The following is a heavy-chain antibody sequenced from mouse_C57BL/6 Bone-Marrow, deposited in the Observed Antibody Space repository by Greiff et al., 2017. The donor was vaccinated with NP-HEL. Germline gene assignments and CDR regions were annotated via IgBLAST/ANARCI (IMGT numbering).Heavy chain of an antibody. J-gene: IGHJ4*01. CDR3: ARGDYGSSWLGYGFAY. D-gene: IGHD1-1*01. Sequence: QVQLQQSGAELVKPGASVKISCKASGYAFSSYWMNWVKERPGKGLEWIGQIYPGDGDTKYNGKFKGKATLTADTSSSTAYMQVSSLTSEDSAVYYGARGDYGSSWLGYGFAYWGQGTSVTVSA. CDR1: GYAFSSYW. V-gene: IGHV1-80*01. CDR2: IYPGDGDT.